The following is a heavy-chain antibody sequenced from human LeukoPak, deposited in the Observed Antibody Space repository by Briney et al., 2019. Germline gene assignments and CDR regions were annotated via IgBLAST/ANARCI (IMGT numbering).Heavy chain of an antibody. CDR2: MNPNSGNT. CDR3: ARRTLTIRTFDI. V-gene: IGHV1-8*03. D-gene: IGHD3-3*01. CDR1: GYTFTSYD. Sequence: GASVKVSCKASGYTFTSYDINWVRQATGQGLEWMGWMNPNSGNTGYAQKFQGRVTITRNTSISTAYMELSSLRSEDTAVYYCARRTLTIRTFDIWGQGTMVTVSS. J-gene: IGHJ3*02.